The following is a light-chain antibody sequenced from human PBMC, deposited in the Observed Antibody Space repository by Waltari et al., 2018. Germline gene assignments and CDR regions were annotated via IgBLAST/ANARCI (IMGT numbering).Light chain of an antibody. Sequence: QSALTQPASVSGSPGQSVTIFCAGTSNDVGCYNSVSWYQEHPGQAPRVIIYDVSDRPSGVSDRFSGSKSGNMASLTISGLQAEDEADYYCSSQSSNDVVLFGGGTKLTVL. V-gene: IGLV2-14*01. CDR3: SSQSSNDVVL. CDR2: DVS. J-gene: IGLJ2*01. CDR1: SNDVGCYNS.